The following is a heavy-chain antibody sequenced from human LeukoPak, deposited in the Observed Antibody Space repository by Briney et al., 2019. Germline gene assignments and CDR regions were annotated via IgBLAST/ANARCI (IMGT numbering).Heavy chain of an antibody. CDR1: GGTFSSYA. CDR3: ARDAVPAATHDAFDI. D-gene: IGHD2-2*01. CDR2: IIPILGIA. V-gene: IGHV1-69*04. Sequence: SVKVSCKASGGTFSSYAISWVRQAPGQGLEWMGRIIPILGIANYAQKFQGRVTITADKSTSTAYMELSSLRSEDTAVYYCARDAVPAATHDAFDIWGRGTMVTVSS. J-gene: IGHJ3*02.